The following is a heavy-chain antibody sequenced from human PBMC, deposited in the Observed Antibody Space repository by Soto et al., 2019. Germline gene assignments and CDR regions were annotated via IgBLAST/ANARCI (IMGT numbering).Heavy chain of an antibody. Sequence: GASVKVSCKASGYTFTSNGISWVRQAPGQGLEWMGWISAYNGNTNYAQKLQGRVTMTTDTSTSTAYMELRSLRSDDTAVYYCAIDWLWELREPNWFDPWGQGTLVTVSS. V-gene: IGHV1-18*01. CDR1: GYTFTSNG. D-gene: IGHD1-26*01. CDR2: ISAYNGNT. J-gene: IGHJ5*02. CDR3: AIDWLWELREPNWFDP.